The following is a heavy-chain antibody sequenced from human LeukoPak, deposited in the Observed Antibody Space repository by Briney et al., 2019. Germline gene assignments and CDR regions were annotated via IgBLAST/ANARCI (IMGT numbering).Heavy chain of an antibody. CDR2: ISPSGTS. CDR3: ARGWQQLVY. V-gene: IGHV4-4*07. D-gene: IGHD6-13*01. Sequence: SETLSLTCTVSGDSISRYYWDWIRQPAGKGLELLGRISPSGTSDYITSLKSRLTISLDKSKNQFFLNLTSVTAADTAIYYCARGWQQLVYWGQGALVIVSS. CDR1: GDSISRYY. J-gene: IGHJ4*02.